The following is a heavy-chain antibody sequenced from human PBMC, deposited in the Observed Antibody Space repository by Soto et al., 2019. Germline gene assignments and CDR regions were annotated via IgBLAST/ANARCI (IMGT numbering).Heavy chain of an antibody. J-gene: IGHJ4*02. CDR1: VFTFSNAW. Sequence: EVQLVESGGGLVKPGGSLRLSCVASVFTFSNAWMTWVRQAPGKGLEWVGRIKSNADGGTTYYAAPVEGRFTISRDDSTNTVFLQMNSLKTEDTAVYYCTTTGTIDYWGQGTLVTVSS. V-gene: IGHV3-15*01. D-gene: IGHD1-1*01. CDR3: TTTGTIDY. CDR2: IKSNADGGTT.